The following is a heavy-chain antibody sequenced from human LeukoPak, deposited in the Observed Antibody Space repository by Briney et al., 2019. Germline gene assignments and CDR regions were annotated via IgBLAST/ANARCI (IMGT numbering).Heavy chain of an antibody. J-gene: IGHJ4*02. V-gene: IGHV1-18*01. CDR1: GYTFTSYG. CDR3: ARELRKRGYSYGYSWDY. D-gene: IGHD5-18*01. Sequence: ASAKVSCKASGYTFTSYGISWVRQAPGQGLEWMGWISAYNGNTNYAQKLQGRVTMTTDTSTSTAYMELRSLRSDDTAVYYCARELRKRGYSYGYSWDYWGQGTLVTVSS. CDR2: ISAYNGNT.